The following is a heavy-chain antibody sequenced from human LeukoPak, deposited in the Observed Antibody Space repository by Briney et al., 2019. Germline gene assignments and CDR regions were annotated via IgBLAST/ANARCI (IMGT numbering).Heavy chain of an antibody. Sequence: SETLSLTCTVSVDSIISYYWSWIRQPPGKGLEWIGYIYYSGSTNYNPSLKSRVTISVDTSKNQFSLKLSSVTAADTAVYYCATGGSPWGGKGNWFDPWGQGTLVTVSS. V-gene: IGHV4-59*01. D-gene: IGHD2-15*01. J-gene: IGHJ5*02. CDR3: ATGGSPWGGKGNWFDP. CDR1: VDSIISYY. CDR2: IYYSGST.